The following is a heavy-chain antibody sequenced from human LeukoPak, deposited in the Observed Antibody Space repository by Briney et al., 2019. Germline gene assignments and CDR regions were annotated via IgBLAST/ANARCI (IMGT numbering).Heavy chain of an antibody. CDR3: APAGYDSSGYYYPSFDY. CDR1: GGTFSSYA. Sequence: ASVKVSCKASGGTFSSYAISWVRQAPGQGLEWMGGIIPIFGTANYAQKFQGRVTITADESTSTAYMELSSLRSEDTAVYYCAPAGYDSSGYYYPSFDYWGQGTPVTVSS. V-gene: IGHV1-69*01. CDR2: IIPIFGTA. J-gene: IGHJ4*02. D-gene: IGHD3-22*01.